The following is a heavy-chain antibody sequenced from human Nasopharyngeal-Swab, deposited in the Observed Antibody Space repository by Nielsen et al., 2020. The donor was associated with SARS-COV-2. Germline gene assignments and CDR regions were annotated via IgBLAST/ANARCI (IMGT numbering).Heavy chain of an antibody. CDR3: ASSPGGIAVAGTLFAFDI. CDR2: INTNTGNP. D-gene: IGHD6-19*01. J-gene: IGHJ3*02. CDR1: GYTFTSYA. Sequence: ASVKVSCKASGYTFTSYAMNWVRQAPGQGLEWMGWINTNTGNPTYAQGLTGRFVFSLDTSVSTAYLQISSLKAEDTAVYYCASSPGGIAVAGTLFAFDIWGQGTMVTVSS. V-gene: IGHV7-4-1*02.